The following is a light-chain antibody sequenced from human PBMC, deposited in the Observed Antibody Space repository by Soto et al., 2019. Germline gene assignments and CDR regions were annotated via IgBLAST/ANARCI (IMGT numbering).Light chain of an antibody. V-gene: IGLV2-23*01. CDR3: CSYAGRAV. Sequence: QSVLTQPASVSGSPGQSITISCTGTSSDVGSYNLVSWYQQHPGKAPKLMIYEXXXRPSGVSNRFSGSKSGNTASLTISGXXXXXXADYYCCSYAGRAVFGGGTKLTVL. CDR2: EXX. J-gene: IGLJ2*01. CDR1: SSDVGSYNL.